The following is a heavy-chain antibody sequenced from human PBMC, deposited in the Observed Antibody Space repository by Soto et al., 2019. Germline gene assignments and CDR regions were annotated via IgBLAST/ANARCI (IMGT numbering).Heavy chain of an antibody. D-gene: IGHD3-22*01. V-gene: IGHV1-69*01. CDR2: IIPIFGTA. J-gene: IGHJ6*02. Sequence: QVQLVQSGAEVKKPGSSVKVSCKASGGTFSSYAISWVRQAPGQGLEWMGGIIPIFGTANYAQKFQGRVTITADESTSTAYMELSSLRSEDTAVYYSASTVIRDYYDSSGSSFYYAMDVWGQGTTVTVSS. CDR3: ASTVIRDYYDSSGSSFYYAMDV. CDR1: GGTFSSYA.